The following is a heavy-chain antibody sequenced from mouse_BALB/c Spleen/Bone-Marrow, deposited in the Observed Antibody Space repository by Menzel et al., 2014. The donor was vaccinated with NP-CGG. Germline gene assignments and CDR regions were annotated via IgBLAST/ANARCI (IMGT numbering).Heavy chain of an antibody. CDR1: GFNIRDTY. D-gene: IGHD2-3*01. CDR3: AREGVDGFYFLDS. J-gene: IGHJ2*01. V-gene: IGHV14-3*02. CDR2: IDPANGHT. Sequence: VQLQQSGAELMKPGASVKLSCTASGFNIRDTYMHWVKQRPEQGLEWIGRIDPANGHTTYDPKFQGRATITADTSSNTAYLQLRSLTSEDAAVYYCAREGVDGFYFLDSWGQGSTLTVSS.